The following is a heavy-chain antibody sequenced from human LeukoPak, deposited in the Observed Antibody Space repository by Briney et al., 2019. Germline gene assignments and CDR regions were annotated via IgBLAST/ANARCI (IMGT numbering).Heavy chain of an antibody. CDR1: GGSFSGYY. CDR3: ARVRYSGSYRLFDY. J-gene: IGHJ4*02. D-gene: IGHD1-26*01. CDR2: INHSGST. V-gene: IGHV4-34*01. Sequence: SETLSLTCAVYGGSFSGYYWSWIRQPPGKGLEWIGEINHSGSTNYNPSLKSRFTISVDTSKNQFSLKLSSVTAADTAVYYCARVRYSGSYRLFDYWGQGTLVTVSS.